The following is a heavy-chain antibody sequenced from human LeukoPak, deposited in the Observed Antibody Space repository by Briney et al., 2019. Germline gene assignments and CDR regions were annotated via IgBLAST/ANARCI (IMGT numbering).Heavy chain of an antibody. CDR2: INQDGSEK. V-gene: IGHV3-7*01. D-gene: IGHD6-19*01. CDR3: ARAGGVIGSGWGIDY. CDR1: GFTFSSYN. Sequence: PGGSLRLSCAASGFTFSSYNMNWVRQAPGQGLEWVANINQDGSEKYYVDSVKGRFIISRDNAKNSLYLQMNSLRAEDTAVYYCARAGGVIGSGWGIDYWGQGTLVTVSS. J-gene: IGHJ4*02.